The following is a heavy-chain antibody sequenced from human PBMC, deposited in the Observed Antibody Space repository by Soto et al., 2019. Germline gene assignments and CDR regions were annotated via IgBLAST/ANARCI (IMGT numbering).Heavy chain of an antibody. CDR3: ARSGIAVAGDYYYYGMDV. V-gene: IGHV4-59*01. CDR2: IYYSGST. D-gene: IGHD6-19*01. Sequence: SETLSLTCTVSGGSISSYYWIWIRQPPGKGLEWIGYIYYSGSTNYNPSLKSRVTISVDTSKNQFSLKLSSVTAADTAVYYCARSGIAVAGDYYYYGMDVWGQGTTVTVSS. J-gene: IGHJ6*02. CDR1: GGSISSYY.